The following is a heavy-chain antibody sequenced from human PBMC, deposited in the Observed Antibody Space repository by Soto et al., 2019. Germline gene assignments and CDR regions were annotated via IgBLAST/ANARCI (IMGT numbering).Heavy chain of an antibody. CDR1: GFIFSFYG. Sequence: QVQLVESGGGVVQPGRSLRLSCAASGFIFSFYGMHWVRQTPGKGLEWVAGTSYDGSRTYYADSVKGRFTISRDNSENTLYLQMNSLRPEDTALYYCARDIGMATQPGASFDSWGQGTLVTVSS. CDR2: TSYDGSRT. D-gene: IGHD5-12*01. CDR3: ARDIGMATQPGASFDS. J-gene: IGHJ4*02. V-gene: IGHV3-30*03.